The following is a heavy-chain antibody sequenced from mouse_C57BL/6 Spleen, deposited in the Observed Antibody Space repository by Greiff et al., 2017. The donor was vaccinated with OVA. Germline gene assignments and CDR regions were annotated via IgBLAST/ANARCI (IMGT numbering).Heavy chain of an antibody. CDR2: INPNNGGT. CDR3: AREDY. CDR1: GYTFTDYY. J-gene: IGHJ4*01. Sequence: EVQLVESGPELVKPGASVKISCKASGYTFTDYYMNWVKQSHGKSLEWIGDINPNNGGTSYNQKFKGKATLTVDKSSSTAYMELRSLTSEDSAVYNCAREDYWGQGTSVTVSS. V-gene: IGHV1-26*01.